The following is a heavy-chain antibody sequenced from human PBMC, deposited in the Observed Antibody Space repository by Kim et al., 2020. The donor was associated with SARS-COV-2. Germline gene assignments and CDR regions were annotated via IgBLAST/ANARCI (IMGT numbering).Heavy chain of an antibody. CDR3: ARGVRFYYYVDV. D-gene: IGHD3-10*01. Sequence: SETLSLTCTVSGGSISSYYWGWIRQPPGKGLEWIGHIYYSGSTSYNPSLKSRVTISVDTSKNQFSLNLSSVTAADTAVYFCARGVRFYYYVDVWGKGTTVTVSS. CDR2: IYYSGST. CDR1: GGSISSYY. J-gene: IGHJ6*03. V-gene: IGHV4-59*01.